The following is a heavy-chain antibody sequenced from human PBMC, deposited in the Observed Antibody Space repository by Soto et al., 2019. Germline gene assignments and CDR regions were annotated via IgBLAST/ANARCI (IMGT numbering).Heavy chain of an antibody. CDR2: ISWDGGST. CDR3: AKDMAPYSSGWYVDYYYYYGMDV. CDR1: GFTFDDYT. Sequence: GGSLRLSCAASGFTFDDYTMHWVRQAPGKGLEWGSLISWDGGSTHYADSVKGRFTISRDNSKNSLYLQMNSLRTEDTALYYCAKDMAPYSSGWYVDYYYYYGMDVWGQGTTVTVSS. V-gene: IGHV3-43*01. J-gene: IGHJ6*02. D-gene: IGHD6-19*01.